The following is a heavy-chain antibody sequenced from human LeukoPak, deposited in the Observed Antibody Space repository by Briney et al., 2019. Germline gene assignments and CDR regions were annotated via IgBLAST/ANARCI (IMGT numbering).Heavy chain of an antibody. Sequence: GGSLRLSCAASGFTISSYDMNWVRQAPGKGLEWVSSITSSSGYVYYADSVRGRFTISRDNSRNSLALQMDSLRAEDTAVYYCASCSNTNCPRLWGQGTLVTVSS. D-gene: IGHD2-2*01. CDR2: ITSSSGYV. CDR3: ASCSNTNCPRL. V-gene: IGHV3-21*01. CDR1: GFTISSYD. J-gene: IGHJ4*02.